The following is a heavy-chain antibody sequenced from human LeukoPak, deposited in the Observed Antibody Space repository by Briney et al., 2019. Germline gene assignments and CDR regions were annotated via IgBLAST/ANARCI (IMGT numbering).Heavy chain of an antibody. CDR1: GGSISPYY. V-gene: IGHV4-59*01. J-gene: IGHJ4*02. CDR3: ARFGYSYGLDY. CDR2: IHYSGST. D-gene: IGHD5-18*01. Sequence: PSETLSLTCTVSGGSISPYYWNWIRQPPGKGLEWIGYIHYSGSTNYNPSLKSRVTISVDTSKNQFSLKLSSVTAADTAVYYCARFGYSYGLDYWGQGTTVTFSS.